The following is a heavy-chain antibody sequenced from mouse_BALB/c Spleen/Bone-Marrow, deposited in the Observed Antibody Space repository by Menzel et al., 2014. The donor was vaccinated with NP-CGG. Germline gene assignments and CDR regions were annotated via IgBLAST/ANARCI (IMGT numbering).Heavy chain of an antibody. CDR2: IYPGDGST. J-gene: IGHJ1*01. D-gene: IGHD2-3*01. Sequence: VKLMESGPELVKPGALVKISCKASGYTFTSYDINWVKQRPGQGLEWIGWIYPGDGSTKYNEKFKGKATLTADKSSSTAYMQLSSLASENAGVYFCARGLLRCFDVWGAGTTVTVSS. CDR3: ARGLLRCFDV. V-gene: IGHV1S56*01. CDR1: GYTFTSYD.